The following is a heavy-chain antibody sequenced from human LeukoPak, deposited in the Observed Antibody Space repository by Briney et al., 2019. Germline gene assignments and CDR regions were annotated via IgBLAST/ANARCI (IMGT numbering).Heavy chain of an antibody. D-gene: IGHD5/OR15-5a*01. CDR3: ARENGVYAYDY. J-gene: IGHJ4*02. V-gene: IGHV1-46*01. CDR1: GYTFTSYY. Sequence: ASVEVSCKASGYTFTSYYMHWVRQAPGQGLEWMGIINPSVSSTTYAQKFQGRVTMTRDTSTSTVYMELSSLRSEDTAVYYCARENGVYAYDYWGQGTLVTVSS. CDR2: INPSVSST.